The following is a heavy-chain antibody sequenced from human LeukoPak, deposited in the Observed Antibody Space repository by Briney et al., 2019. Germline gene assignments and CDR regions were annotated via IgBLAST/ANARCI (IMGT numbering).Heavy chain of an antibody. CDR2: INHSGST. Sequence: PSETLSLTCAVYGGSFSGYYWSWIRQPPGKGLEWIGEINHSGSTNYNPSLKSRVTISVDTSKSQFSLKLSSVTAADTAVYYCARVPLRRPYYYYYMDVWGKGTTVTVSS. CDR3: ARVPLRRPYYYYYMDV. V-gene: IGHV4-34*01. J-gene: IGHJ6*03. CDR1: GGSFSGYY.